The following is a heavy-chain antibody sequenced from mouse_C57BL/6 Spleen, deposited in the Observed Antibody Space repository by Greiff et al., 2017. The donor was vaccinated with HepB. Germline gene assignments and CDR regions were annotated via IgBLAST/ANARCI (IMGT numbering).Heavy chain of an antibody. CDR3: ANYRLSTEAEGYFDY. V-gene: IGHV14-3*01. Sequence: VHVKQSVAELVRPGASVKLSCTASGFNFKNTYMHWVKQRPEQGLEWIGRIDPANGNTKYAPKFQGKATITADTSSNTAYLQLSSLTSGDTAIDYGANYRLSTEAEGYFDYWGKGTTLTVSS. CDR1: GFNFKNTY. D-gene: IGHD1-1*01. CDR2: IDPANGNT. J-gene: IGHJ2*01.